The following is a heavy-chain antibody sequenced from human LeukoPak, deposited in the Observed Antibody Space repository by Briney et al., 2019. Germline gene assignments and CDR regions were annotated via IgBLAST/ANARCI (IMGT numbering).Heavy chain of an antibody. Sequence: GGSLRLSCTASGFTFSSYTMSWVRQAPGKGLRWVSTITTGGPNTYYADSVKGRFTVSRDDSKNTLYLQMNSLRAEDTAVYYCAKDGGLWVSAHWGDSWGRGTLVTVSS. J-gene: IGHJ4*02. V-gene: IGHV3-23*01. CDR3: AKDGGLWVSAHWGDS. D-gene: IGHD7-27*01. CDR1: GFTFSSYT. CDR2: ITTGGPNT.